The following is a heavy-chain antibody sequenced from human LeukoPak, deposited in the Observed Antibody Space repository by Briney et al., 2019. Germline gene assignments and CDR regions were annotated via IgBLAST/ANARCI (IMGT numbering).Heavy chain of an antibody. V-gene: IGHV3-20*04. D-gene: IGHD3-9*01. CDR1: GFTFDDYG. J-gene: IGHJ6*03. Sequence: GGSLRLSCAASGFTFDDYGMSWVRQAPGKGLEWVSGITWNDGTTGYADSVKGRFTISRDNAKNSLYLQMNSLRAEDTALYYCARALTGYYQYYYYYYMDVWGKGTTVTVSS. CDR3: ARALTGYYQYYYYYYMDV. CDR2: ITWNDGTT.